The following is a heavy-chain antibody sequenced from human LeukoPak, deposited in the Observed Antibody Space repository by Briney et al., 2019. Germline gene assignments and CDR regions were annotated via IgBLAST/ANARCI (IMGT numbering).Heavy chain of an antibody. V-gene: IGHV1-69*13. CDR3: ARRVASVVPAAMAAGNWFDP. CDR2: IIPIFGTA. Sequence: GASVKVSCKASGGTFSSYAISWVRQAPGQGLEWMGGIIPIFGTANYAQKFQGRVTITADESTSTAYMELSSLRSEDTAVYYCARRVASVVPAAMAAGNWFDPWGQGTLVTVSS. J-gene: IGHJ5*02. D-gene: IGHD2-2*01. CDR1: GGTFSSYA.